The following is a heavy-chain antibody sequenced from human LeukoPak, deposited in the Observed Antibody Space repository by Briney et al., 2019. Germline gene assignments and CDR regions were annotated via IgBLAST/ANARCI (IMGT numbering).Heavy chain of an antibody. J-gene: IGHJ4*02. CDR2: ISSDGSGT. V-gene: IGHV3-74*01. CDR1: GFTFSSYW. Sequence: PGGSLRLSCAVSGFTFSSYWMHWVRQAPGKGLVWVSRISSDGSGTSYADSVKGRFTISSDNAKNTLFLQMNSLRAEDTAVYYCARATHPTYYDSSGYYQDYWGQGTLVTVSS. D-gene: IGHD3-22*01. CDR3: ARATHPTYYDSSGYYQDY.